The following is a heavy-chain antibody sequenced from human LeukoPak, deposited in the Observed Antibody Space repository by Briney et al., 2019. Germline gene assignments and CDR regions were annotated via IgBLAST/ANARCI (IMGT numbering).Heavy chain of an antibody. Sequence: SETLSLTCAVYGGSFSGFYWSWIRQPPGQGLEWIGEINHSGSTNYNPSLKSRVTISVDTSKNQFSLKLSSVTAADTAVYYCARGYRQQPTYWGRGTLVTVSS. V-gene: IGHV4-34*01. CDR2: INHSGST. CDR1: GGSFSGFY. D-gene: IGHD6-13*01. CDR3: ARGYRQQPTY. J-gene: IGHJ4*02.